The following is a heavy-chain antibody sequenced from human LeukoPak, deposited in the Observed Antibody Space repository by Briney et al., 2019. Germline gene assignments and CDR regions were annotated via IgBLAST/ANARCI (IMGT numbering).Heavy chain of an antibody. CDR3: ARDPGDRFDY. CDR1: GDSISSGDYY. V-gene: IGHV4-30-4*01. J-gene: IGHJ4*02. D-gene: IGHD4-17*01. CDR2: IYYSGST. Sequence: SETQSLTCSVSGDSISSGDYYWSWIRQPPGKGLEWIGYIYYSGSTYYNPSLKSRVTISVDTSKNQFSLKLSSVTAADTAVYYCARDPGDRFDYWGQGTLVTVSS.